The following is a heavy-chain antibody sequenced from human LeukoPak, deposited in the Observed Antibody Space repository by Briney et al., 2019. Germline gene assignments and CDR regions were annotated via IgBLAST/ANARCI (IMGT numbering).Heavy chain of an antibody. V-gene: IGHV3-7*01. D-gene: IGHD5-24*01. Sequence: GGSLRLSCATSGSTFNKYRMTWVRQARGKGLEWVANINQDGSDIYYLDSLGGRFTISRDNAAGSLFLHMDSLTVEDTAVYYCARSQSTMATWSLDYWGRGTRVTVSS. J-gene: IGHJ4*02. CDR3: ARSQSTMATWSLDY. CDR1: GSTFNKYR. CDR2: INQDGSDI.